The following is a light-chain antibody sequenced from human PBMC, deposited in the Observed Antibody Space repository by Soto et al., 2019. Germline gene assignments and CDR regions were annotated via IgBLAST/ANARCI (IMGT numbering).Light chain of an antibody. CDR3: QTWGTGFQF. V-gene: IGLV4-69*01. Sequence: QLVLTQSPSASASLGASVKLTCTLSSGHSSYAIAWHQKQPGKGPRYLMDLNNDGSHTKGDGIPDRFSGSSSGADRFLIISSIQSEDEADYYCQTWGTGFQFFGGGTQLTVL. CDR2: LNNDGSH. J-gene: IGLJ2*01. CDR1: SGHSSYA.